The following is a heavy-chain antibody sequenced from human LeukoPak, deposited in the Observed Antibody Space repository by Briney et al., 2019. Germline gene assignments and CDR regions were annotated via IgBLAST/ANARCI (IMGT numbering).Heavy chain of an antibody. D-gene: IGHD3-22*01. CDR3: ASPPPYYYDSSGYAPFDY. CDR2: IIPIFGTA. J-gene: IGHJ4*02. V-gene: IGHV1-69*06. CDR1: GGTFSSYA. Sequence: ASVKVSCKASGGTFSSYAISWVRQAPGQGLEWMGGIIPIFGTANYAQKFQGRVTITADKSTSAAYMELSSLRSEDTAVYYCASPPPYYYDSSGYAPFDYWGQGTLVTVSS.